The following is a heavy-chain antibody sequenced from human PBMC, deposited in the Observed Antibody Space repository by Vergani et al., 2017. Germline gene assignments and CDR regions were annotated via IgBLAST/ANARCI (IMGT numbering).Heavy chain of an antibody. Sequence: VQLQESCPGLVKPSQTLSLICTESGGYFITGGQSWTWLRQSAGKGLEWIGRVYTSGATSYNPSLRSRAIMSVDASKKQFSLKLTSVTAADTAVYDCARDGGEYNKDALDVLGQGTKVTV. J-gene: IGHJ3*01. D-gene: IGHD2-21*01. V-gene: IGHV4-61*02. CDR2: VYTSGAT. CDR3: ARDGGEYNKDALDV. CDR1: GGYFITGGQS.